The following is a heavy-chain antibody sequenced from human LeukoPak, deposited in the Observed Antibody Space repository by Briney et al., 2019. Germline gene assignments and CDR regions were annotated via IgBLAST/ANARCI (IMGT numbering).Heavy chain of an antibody. CDR2: ISAYNGNT. J-gene: IGHJ4*02. D-gene: IGHD3-10*01. CDR1: GYTFTSYG. Sequence: ASVKISCKASGYTFTSYGISWVRQAPGQGLEWMGWISAYNGNTNYAQKLQGRVTMTRDTSTSTAYMELRSLRSDDTAVYYCARAGELLWFGELSPNFDYWGQGTLVTVSS. CDR3: ARAGELLWFGELSPNFDY. V-gene: IGHV1-18*01.